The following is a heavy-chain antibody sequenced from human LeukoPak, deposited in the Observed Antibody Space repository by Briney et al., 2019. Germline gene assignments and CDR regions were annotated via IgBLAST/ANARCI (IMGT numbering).Heavy chain of an antibody. Sequence: GESLKISCKGSVYFVTHHWIGWVRQMPGKGLEWMGIIYPGNSDTKYSPSFQGQVTMSVDRSISTAYLQWSSLKASDTAMYYCAYSGTYYNPPFQYWGQGTLVTVSS. CDR2: IYPGNSDT. CDR1: VYFVTHHW. V-gene: IGHV5-51*01. J-gene: IGHJ4*02. D-gene: IGHD3-10*01. CDR3: AYSGTYYNPPFQY.